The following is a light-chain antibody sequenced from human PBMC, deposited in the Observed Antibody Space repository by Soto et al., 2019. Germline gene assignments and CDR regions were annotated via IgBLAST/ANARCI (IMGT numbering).Light chain of an antibody. CDR1: GSDVGSYKY. CDR2: EVS. V-gene: IGLV2-14*01. CDR3: SSYTSISSLGV. J-gene: IGLJ1*01. Sequence: QSVLTQPASVSGSPGQSITISCTGTGSDVGSYKYVSCYQQHPGKAPKLIIFEVSNRPSGVSDRFSGATSGNRASLTISGLQAEDEADYYCSSYTSISSLGVFGTGTKLTVL.